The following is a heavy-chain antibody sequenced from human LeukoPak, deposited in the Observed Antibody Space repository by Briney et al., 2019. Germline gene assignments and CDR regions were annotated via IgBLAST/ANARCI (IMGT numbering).Heavy chain of an antibody. CDR2: ISGGITMKT. Sequence: GGSLRLSCAASGFIFSTYAMSWVRQAPGKGLEWVSAISGGITMKTYYVDSVKGRFTISRDNSKNTLYLQMNSLRDDDTAVYYCAKDPVIGAPHVFDIWGQGTMVTVSS. V-gene: IGHV3-23*01. CDR1: GFIFSTYA. J-gene: IGHJ3*02. CDR3: AKDPVIGAPHVFDI.